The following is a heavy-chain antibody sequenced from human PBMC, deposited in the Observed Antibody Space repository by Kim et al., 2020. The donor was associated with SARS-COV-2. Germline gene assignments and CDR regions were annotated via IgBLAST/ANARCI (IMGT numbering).Heavy chain of an antibody. CDR2: INHSGST. CDR1: GGSFSGYY. J-gene: IGHJ5*02. V-gene: IGHV4-34*01. D-gene: IGHD3-3*02. CDR3: ARGHFWQLTTNWFDP. Sequence: SETLSLTCAVYGGSFSGYYWSWIRQPPGKGLEWIGEINHSGSTNYNPSLKSRVTISVDTSKNQFSLKLSSVTAADTAVYYCARGHFWQLTTNWFDPWGQGTLVTVSS.